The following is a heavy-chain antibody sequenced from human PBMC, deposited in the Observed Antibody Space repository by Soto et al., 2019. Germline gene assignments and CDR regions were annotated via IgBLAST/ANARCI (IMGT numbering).Heavy chain of an antibody. CDR1: GASVNSANYY. J-gene: IGHJ4*02. D-gene: IGHD3-22*01. V-gene: IGHV4-61*01. CDR3: TRDTSGYHPTY. Sequence: KPSETLSLTCTLSGASVNSANYYWSWIRQPPGKGLEWIGFIYYSGSTKYNPSLKSRVTISLDTSKNQISLNLTSVTAADTAVYYCTRDTSGYHPTYWGQGTLVT. CDR2: IYYSGST.